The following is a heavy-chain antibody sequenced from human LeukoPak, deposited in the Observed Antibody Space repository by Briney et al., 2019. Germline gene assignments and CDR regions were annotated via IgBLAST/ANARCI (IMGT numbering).Heavy chain of an antibody. J-gene: IGHJ4*02. CDR2: ISNNGRP. Sequence: SETLSLTCTVSGGSISSYHWSWIRQPPGKGLEWIGYISNNGRPEYNPSLKGRVSISLNTSNNQFSLNLSNVTVADTAIYYCARHFITAAAPLPNDYWGQGTLVTVSS. CDR3: ARHFITAAAPLPNDY. V-gene: IGHV4-59*08. D-gene: IGHD1-20*01. CDR1: GGSISSYH.